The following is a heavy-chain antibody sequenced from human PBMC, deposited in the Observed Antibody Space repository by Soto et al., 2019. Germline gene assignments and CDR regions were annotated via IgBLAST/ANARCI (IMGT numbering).Heavy chain of an antibody. V-gene: IGHV3-30*18. J-gene: IGHJ4*02. D-gene: IGHD2-15*01. CDR3: AKDGDIVVVVAATLYFDY. Sequence: PGGSLRLSCAASGFTFSSYGMHWVRQAPGKGLEWVAVISYDGSNKYYADSVKGRFTISRDNSKNTLYLQMNSLRAEDTAVYYCAKDGDIVVVVAATLYFDYWGQGTLVTVSS. CDR1: GFTFSSYG. CDR2: ISYDGSNK.